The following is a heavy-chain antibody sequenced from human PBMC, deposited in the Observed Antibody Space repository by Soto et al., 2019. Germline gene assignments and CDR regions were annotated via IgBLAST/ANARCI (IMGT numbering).Heavy chain of an antibody. V-gene: IGHV3-30*18. CDR1: GFTLSSYA. J-gene: IGHJ4*02. D-gene: IGHD3-3*01. CDR3: VKDHSHGVSKLFNYFES. Sequence: QVQLVESGGGVVQPGRSLRLSCAASGFTLSSYAMHWVRQAPGKGLEWVAVISYDGSNKYYADSVKGRFTISRDNSKSTLFLQMDSLRAEDTAVYHCVKDHSHGVSKLFNYFESWGQGALVTVSS. CDR2: ISYDGSNK.